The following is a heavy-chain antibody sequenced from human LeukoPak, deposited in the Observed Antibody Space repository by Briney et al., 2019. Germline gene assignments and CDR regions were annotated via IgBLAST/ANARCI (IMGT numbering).Heavy chain of an antibody. V-gene: IGHV4-4*07. Sequence: PSETLSLTCTVSGGSISSYYWSWIRQPAGKGLEWIGRIYTSGSTNYNPSLKSRVTISVDKSKNQSSLKLSSVTAADTAVYYCARGSNWNYALEFDPWGKGTLVTVSS. CDR2: IYTSGST. J-gene: IGHJ5*02. CDR1: GGSISSYY. D-gene: IGHD1-7*01. CDR3: ARGSNWNYALEFDP.